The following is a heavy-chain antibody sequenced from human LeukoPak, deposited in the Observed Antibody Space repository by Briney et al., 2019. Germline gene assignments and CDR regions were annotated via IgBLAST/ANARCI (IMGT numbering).Heavy chain of an antibody. V-gene: IGHV4-34*01. CDR3: ARGPLYGSGSYYKVYYYYYYMDV. CDR2: INHSGST. J-gene: IGHJ6*03. Sequence: SETLSLTCAVYGGSFSGYYWSWIRQPPGKGLEWMGEINHSGSTNYNPSLKSRVTISVDTSKNQFSLKLSSVTAADTAVYYCARGPLYGSGSYYKVYYYYYYMDVWGKGTTVTVSS. D-gene: IGHD3-10*01. CDR1: GGSFSGYY.